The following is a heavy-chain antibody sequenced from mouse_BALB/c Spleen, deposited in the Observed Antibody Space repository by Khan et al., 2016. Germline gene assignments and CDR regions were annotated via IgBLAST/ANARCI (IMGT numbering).Heavy chain of an antibody. CDR3: AREIHYSGHLDY. CDR2: ISTGGIT. D-gene: IGHD1-2*01. Sequence: EVELVESGGGLVKPGGSLKLSCAASGFTFSNYAMSWVRQTPEKRLEWVASISTGGITYYLDSVRSRFTISRDKARNILYLQMSSLRSEDTAIYYCAREIHYSGHLDYGGQGTTLTVSS. V-gene: IGHV5-6-5*01. CDR1: GFTFSNYA. J-gene: IGHJ2*01.